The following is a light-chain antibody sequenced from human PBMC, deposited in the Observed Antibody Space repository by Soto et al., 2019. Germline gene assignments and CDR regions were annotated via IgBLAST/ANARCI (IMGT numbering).Light chain of an antibody. Sequence: QSALTQPASVSGSPGQAFTIPCTGSSSDVGAYHSVSWYQQHPGTSTKLIIFNVSHRPSGVSNRFSGYTSGNTASLTISGLQAEDEADYYASAFTDTGTVMFGGGTKVTVL. CDR1: SSDVGAYHS. J-gene: IGLJ3*02. CDR2: NVS. CDR3: SAFTDTGTVM. V-gene: IGLV2-14*03.